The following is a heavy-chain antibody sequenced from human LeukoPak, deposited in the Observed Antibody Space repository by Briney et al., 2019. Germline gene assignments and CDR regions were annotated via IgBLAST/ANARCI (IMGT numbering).Heavy chain of an antibody. CDR3: ARGGKATVVTM. Sequence: PSETLSLTCTVSGGSINSYYWSWIRQPAGKGLEWIGRIYSSGSTNYNPSLKSRVSMSVDASKNQFSLKLTSVTAADTAVYYCARGGKATVVTMWGQGILVTVSS. CDR1: GGSINSYY. CDR2: IYSSGST. D-gene: IGHD4-23*01. J-gene: IGHJ4*02. V-gene: IGHV4-4*07.